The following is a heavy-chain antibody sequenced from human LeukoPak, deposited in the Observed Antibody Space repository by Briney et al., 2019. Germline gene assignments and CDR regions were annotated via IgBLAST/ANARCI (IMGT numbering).Heavy chain of an antibody. J-gene: IGHJ4*02. CDR1: GFTFSSYS. D-gene: IGHD2-2*01. Sequence: PGGSLRLSCAASGFTFSSYSMNWVRQAPGKGLEWVSSISSSSSYIYYADSVKGRFTISRDNAKSSLYLQMNSLRAEDTAVYYCARDEGYCSSTSCYSRWDFDYWGQGTLVTVSS. V-gene: IGHV3-21*01. CDR2: ISSSSSYI. CDR3: ARDEGYCSSTSCYSRWDFDY.